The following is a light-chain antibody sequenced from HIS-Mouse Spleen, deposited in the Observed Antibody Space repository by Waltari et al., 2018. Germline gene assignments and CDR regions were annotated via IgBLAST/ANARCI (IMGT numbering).Light chain of an antibody. J-gene: IGLJ3*02. CDR3: QVWDSSSDHRV. Sequence: SYVLTQPPSVSVAPGQTARITCGGNNIGSKSVHWYQQKPGQAPLLVVVDDSDRPSGIPGRFSGSNSGNTATLTISRVEAGDEADYYCQVWDSSSDHRVFGGGTKLTVL. CDR1: NIGSKS. CDR2: DDS. V-gene: IGLV3-21*02.